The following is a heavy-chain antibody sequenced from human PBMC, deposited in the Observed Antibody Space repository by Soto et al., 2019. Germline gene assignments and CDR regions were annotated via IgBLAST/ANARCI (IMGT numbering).Heavy chain of an antibody. CDR3: ARDSGAYSSSSLGSYYGMDV. CDR1: GGTFSSYA. Sequence: KVSCKASGGTFSSYAISWVRQAPGQGLEWMGGIIPIFGTANYAQKFQGRVTITADESTSTAYMELSSLRSEDTAVYYCARDSGAYSSSSLGSYYGMDVWGQGTTVTVSS. V-gene: IGHV1-69*01. J-gene: IGHJ6*02. D-gene: IGHD6-6*01. CDR2: IIPIFGTA.